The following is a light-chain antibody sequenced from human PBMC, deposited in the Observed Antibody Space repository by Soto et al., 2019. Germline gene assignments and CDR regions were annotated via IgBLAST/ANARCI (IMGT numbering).Light chain of an antibody. V-gene: IGKV2-28*01. CDR1: QSLLHSNGYTY. Sequence: DIVMTQSPLSLPVTPGEPASTSCRSSQSLLHSNGYTYLDWYLQKPGQSPQLLIYLGSNRASGVPDRFSGSGSGTDFTLKISRVVAEDVGIFYCMQGLRPMYTFGQGTKVDIK. J-gene: IGKJ2*01. CDR2: LGS. CDR3: MQGLRPMYT.